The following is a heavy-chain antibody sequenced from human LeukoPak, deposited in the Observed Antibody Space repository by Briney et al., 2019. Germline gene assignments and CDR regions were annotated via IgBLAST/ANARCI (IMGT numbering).Heavy chain of an antibody. CDR1: GFTFSSYS. CDR2: ISSSSSTI. D-gene: IGHD3-22*01. V-gene: IGHV3-48*04. Sequence: PGGSLRLSCAGSGFTFSSYSMNWVRQAPGKGLEWVSYISSSSSTIYYADSVKGRFTISRDNAKNSLYLQMNSLRAEDTAVYYCARGYYYDSSGYPDAFDIWGQGTMVTVSS. J-gene: IGHJ3*02. CDR3: ARGYYYDSSGYPDAFDI.